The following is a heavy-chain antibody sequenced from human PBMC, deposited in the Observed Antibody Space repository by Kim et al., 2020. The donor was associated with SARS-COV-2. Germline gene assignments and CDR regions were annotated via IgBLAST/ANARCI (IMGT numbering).Heavy chain of an antibody. V-gene: IGHV4-31*02. D-gene: IGHD3-10*01. CDR3: ATGVVRGVISVNYFDY. Sequence: SLKSRVTISVDTSKNQFSRKLSSVTAADTAVYYCATGVVRGVISVNYFDYWGQGTLVTVSS. J-gene: IGHJ4*02.